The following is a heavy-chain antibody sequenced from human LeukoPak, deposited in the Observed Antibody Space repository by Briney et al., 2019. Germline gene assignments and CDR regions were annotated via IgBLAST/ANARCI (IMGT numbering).Heavy chain of an antibody. CDR2: ITSSSSTI. D-gene: IGHD3-9*01. V-gene: IGHV3-48*02. CDR3: ARGLYYDILTGIPYYYGMDV. CDR1: GFSFSVYA. Sequence: GGSLRLSCAASGFSFSVYAMSWVRQAPGEGLEWVSYITSSSSTIFYADSVKGRFTISRDNAKNSLYLQMNSLRDEDTAVYYCARGLYYDILTGIPYYYGMDVWGQGTTVTVTS. J-gene: IGHJ6*02.